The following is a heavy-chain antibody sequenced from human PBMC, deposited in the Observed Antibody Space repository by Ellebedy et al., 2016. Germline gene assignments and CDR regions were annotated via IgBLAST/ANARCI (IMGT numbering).Heavy chain of an antibody. CDR2: ITSSSSYI. CDR1: GFTLSDYS. Sequence: GGSLRLXCAASGFTLSDYSMNWARQAPGKGLEWVSSITSSSSYIFYADSVKGRFTISRDNAKNSVYLQMNSLRGEDTAVYYCARGVGGTSLNWFDPWGQGTLVTVSS. D-gene: IGHD3-16*01. CDR3: ARGVGGTSLNWFDP. V-gene: IGHV3-21*01. J-gene: IGHJ5*02.